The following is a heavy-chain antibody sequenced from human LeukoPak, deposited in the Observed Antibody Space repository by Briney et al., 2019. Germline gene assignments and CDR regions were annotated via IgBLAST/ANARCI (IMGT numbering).Heavy chain of an antibody. CDR2: IIPILGIA. J-gene: IGHJ4*02. V-gene: IGHV1-69*02. Sequence: SVKVSCKASGGTFSSYTISWVRQAPGQGLEWMGRIIPILGIANYAQKFQGRVTITADKSTSTAYMELSSLRSEDTAVYYCASYYYDSSGYYPFDYWGQGTLVTVSS. CDR1: GGTFSSYT. CDR3: ASYYYDSSGYYPFDY. D-gene: IGHD3-22*01.